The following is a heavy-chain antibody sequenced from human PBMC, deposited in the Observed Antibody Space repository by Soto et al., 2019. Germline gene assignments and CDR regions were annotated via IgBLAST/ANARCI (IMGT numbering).Heavy chain of an antibody. V-gene: IGHV4-31*03. D-gene: IGHD3-10*01. Sequence: QVQLQEAGPGLVKPSQTLSLTCTVSGGSISSGGYYWSWVRQHPGKGLEWIGYIYYSGRTYYNPSLKSRVTISVDTSNNQFSQKLSSVTAADTAVYYCARERQITMVPLYFDPWGRGALFTVSS. CDR3: ARERQITMVPLYFDP. CDR2: IYYSGRT. CDR1: GGSISSGGYY. J-gene: IGHJ2*01.